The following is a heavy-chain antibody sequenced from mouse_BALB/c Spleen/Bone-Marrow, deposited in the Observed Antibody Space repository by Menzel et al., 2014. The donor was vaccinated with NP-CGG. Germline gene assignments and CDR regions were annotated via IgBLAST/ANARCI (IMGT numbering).Heavy chain of an antibody. J-gene: IGHJ3*01. V-gene: IGHV1-20*02. D-gene: IGHD2-4*01. CDR1: RYSFTGYF. CDR2: INPYNGDT. Sequence: EVHLVESGPELVKPGASVKISCKASRYSFTGYFMNWVMQSHGKSLEWIGRINPYNGDTFYNQKFKGKATLAVDKSSSTAHMELRSLASEDSAVYYCARGEDYGRGSWFAYWGQGTLVTVSA. CDR3: ARGEDYGRGSWFAY.